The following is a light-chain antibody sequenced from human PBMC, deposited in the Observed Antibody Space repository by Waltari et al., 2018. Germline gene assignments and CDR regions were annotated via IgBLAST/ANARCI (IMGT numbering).Light chain of an antibody. CDR1: PSNIGRNN. CDR3: AAWDDSLNGLV. CDR2: SNN. J-gene: IGLJ2*01. V-gene: IGLV1-44*01. Sequence: QSVLTQPPSASGTPGQRVTISCSGSPSNIGRNNLNWYQQLPGTAPKLLIYSNNQRPSGVPDRSSGSKSGTSASLAISGLQSEDESDYYCAAWDDSLNGLVFGGGTKLTVL.